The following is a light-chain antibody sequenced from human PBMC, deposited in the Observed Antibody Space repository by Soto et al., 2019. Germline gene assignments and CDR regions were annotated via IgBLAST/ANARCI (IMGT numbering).Light chain of an antibody. CDR1: SSDIGSYNL. CDR2: EGT. CDR3: CSYAGTNRVL. V-gene: IGLV2-23*01. J-gene: IGLJ2*01. Sequence: QSALTQPASVSGSPGQSITISCTGTSSDIGSYNLVSWYQQYPGKAPKLMIYEGTKRPSGVSSRFSGSKSGNTAFLTISGLQAEDEADYSCCSYAGTNRVLFGGGTQLTVL.